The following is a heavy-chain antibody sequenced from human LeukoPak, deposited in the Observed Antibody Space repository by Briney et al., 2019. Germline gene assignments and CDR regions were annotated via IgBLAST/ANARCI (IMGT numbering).Heavy chain of an antibody. CDR2: IYHSGST. J-gene: IGHJ4*02. Sequence: SGTLSLTCAVSGGSISSSNWWSWVRQPPGKGLEWIGEIYHSGSTNYNPSLKSRVTISVDKSKNQFSLKLSSVTAADTAVYYCARVHSGYYYDSSGYLYYFDYWGQGTLVTVSS. CDR1: GGSISSSNW. V-gene: IGHV4-4*02. D-gene: IGHD3-22*01. CDR3: ARVHSGYYYDSSGYLYYFDY.